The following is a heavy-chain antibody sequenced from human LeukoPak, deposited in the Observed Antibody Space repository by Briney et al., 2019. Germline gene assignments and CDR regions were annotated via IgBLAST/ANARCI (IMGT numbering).Heavy chain of an antibody. J-gene: IGHJ4*02. CDR2: IYYRGST. Sequence: SQTRSLTCTVSAGSISRVGYCWGWIRQHPGKGLEWIWYIYYRGSTYYNPSLKSRVTISVDTSKNQFSLKLSSVTAADTAVYYCARGRTYYYDSSGYYHTLYFDYWGQGTLVTVSS. CDR3: ARGRTYYYDSSGYYHTLYFDY. D-gene: IGHD3-22*01. CDR1: AGSISRVGYC. V-gene: IGHV4-31*03.